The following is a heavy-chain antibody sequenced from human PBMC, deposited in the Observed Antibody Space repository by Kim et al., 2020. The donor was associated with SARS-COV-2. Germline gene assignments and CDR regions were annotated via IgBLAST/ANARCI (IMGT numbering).Heavy chain of an antibody. Sequence: SETLSLTCTVSGGSISSYYWSWIRQPPGKGLEWIGYVYYSGSTNYNPSLKSRVTISVDSSKNHFSLRLTSVTAADTAVYYCARGSLIAPRTFDYWGQGTLVTVSS. CDR2: VYYSGST. J-gene: IGHJ4*02. V-gene: IGHV4-59*01. D-gene: IGHD6-6*01. CDR1: GGSISSYY. CDR3: ARGSLIAPRTFDY.